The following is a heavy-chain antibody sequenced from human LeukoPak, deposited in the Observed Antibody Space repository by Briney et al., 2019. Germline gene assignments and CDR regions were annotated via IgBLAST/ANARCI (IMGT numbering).Heavy chain of an antibody. V-gene: IGHV4-39*01. CDR3: ARHLPAVAQIFDY. CDR2: IYYSGST. Sequence: PSETLSLTCTVSGGSISSSSYYWCWIRQPPGKGLEWIGSIYYSGSTYHNPSLKSRVTISVDTSKNQFSLKLSSVTAADTAVYYCARHLPAVAQIFDYWGQGTLVTVSS. J-gene: IGHJ4*02. CDR1: GGSISSSSYY. D-gene: IGHD6-19*01.